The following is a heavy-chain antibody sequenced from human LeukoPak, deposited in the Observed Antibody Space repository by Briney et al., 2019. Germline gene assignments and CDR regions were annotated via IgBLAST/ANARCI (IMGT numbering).Heavy chain of an antibody. Sequence: PGGSLRLSCAASDFIFSNYVMHWIRQAPGKGLEWVAAILPDGAEKQYINSVMGRFTISRDNPKNMFYVQMNSLRLDDTAVYYCARERDGGFSFWFDPWGQGTLVTVSS. D-gene: IGHD4-23*01. CDR2: ILPDGAEK. CDR1: DFIFSNYV. CDR3: ARERDGGFSFWFDP. J-gene: IGHJ5*02. V-gene: IGHV3-30*03.